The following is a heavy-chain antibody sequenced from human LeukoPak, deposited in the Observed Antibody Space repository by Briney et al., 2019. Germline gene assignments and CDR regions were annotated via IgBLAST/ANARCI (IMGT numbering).Heavy chain of an antibody. J-gene: IGHJ4*02. Sequence: GGSLRLSCAASGFTFSDYYMSWIRQAPGKGLEWVSYISSSSSTIYYADSVKGRFTISRDNAKNSLYLQMNSLRDEDTAVYYCARDIVGATNEPDYWGQGTLVTVSS. CDR1: GFTFSDYY. CDR2: ISSSSSTI. V-gene: IGHV3-11*04. D-gene: IGHD1-26*01. CDR3: ARDIVGATNEPDY.